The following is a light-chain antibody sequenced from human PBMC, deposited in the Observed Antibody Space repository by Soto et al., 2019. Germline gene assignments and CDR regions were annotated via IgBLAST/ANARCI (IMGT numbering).Light chain of an antibody. J-gene: IGKJ2*01. CDR2: AAS. CDR3: QQSYSTPYT. Sequence: DIQMTQSPSSLSASVGDRVTITCRASQIISSYLNWYQQKPGKAPKLLIYAASSLQSGGPSRFSGSGSGTDFTLTISSLPPEEFATYYCQQSYSTPYTFGQVNKLEIK. V-gene: IGKV1-39*01. CDR1: QIISSY.